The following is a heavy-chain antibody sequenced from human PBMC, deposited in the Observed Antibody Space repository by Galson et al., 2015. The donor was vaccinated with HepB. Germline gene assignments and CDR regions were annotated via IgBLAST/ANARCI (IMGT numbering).Heavy chain of an antibody. CDR3: ARDPVEGHYYDSSGSGKTAYYFDY. J-gene: IGHJ4*02. CDR1: GFTFSSYG. V-gene: IGHV3-33*01. D-gene: IGHD3-22*01. CDR2: IWYDGSNK. Sequence: SLRLSCAASGFTFSSYGMHWVRQAPGKGLEWVAVIWYDGSNKYYADSVKGRFTISRDNSKNTLYLQMNSLRAEDTAVYYCARDPVEGHYYDSSGSGKTAYYFDYWGQGTLVTVSS.